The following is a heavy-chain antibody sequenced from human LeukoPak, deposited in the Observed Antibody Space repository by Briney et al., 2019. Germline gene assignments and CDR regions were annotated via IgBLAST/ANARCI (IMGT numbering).Heavy chain of an antibody. Sequence: ASVKVSCKASGYTFTSYYMHWVRQAPGQGLEWMGIINPSGGSTSYAQKFQGRVTMTRDMSTSTVYMELSSLRSDDTAVYYCARSGDLCGGDCYSSWYFDLWGRGTLVTVSS. CDR3: ARSGDLCGGDCYSSWYFDL. CDR2: INPSGGST. CDR1: GYTFTSYY. V-gene: IGHV1-46*01. J-gene: IGHJ2*01. D-gene: IGHD2-21*02.